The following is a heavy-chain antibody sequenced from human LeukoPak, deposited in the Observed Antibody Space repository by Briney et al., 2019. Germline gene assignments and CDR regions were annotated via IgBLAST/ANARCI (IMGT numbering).Heavy chain of an antibody. Sequence: TGGSLRLSCAASGFTFSSYWMHWVRQAPGKGLVWVSRINSDGSSISYADSVKGRFTISRDNAKNTLYLQMNSLRAEDTAVYYCARGSYYDSSGYYPTDYWGQGTLVTVSS. CDR2: INSDGSSI. V-gene: IGHV3-74*01. J-gene: IGHJ4*02. CDR3: ARGSYYDSSGYYPTDY. CDR1: GFTFSSYW. D-gene: IGHD3-22*01.